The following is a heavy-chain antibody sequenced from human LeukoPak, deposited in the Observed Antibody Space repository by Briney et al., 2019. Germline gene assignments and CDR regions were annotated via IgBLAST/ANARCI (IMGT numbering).Heavy chain of an antibody. CDR2: IDYSGGST. V-gene: IGHV3-53*01. J-gene: IGHJ4*02. Sequence: PGGSLRLSCTVSGFTLSSYEMSWIRQAPGKGLEWVSSIDYSGGSTYYADSVKGRFTISRDNSKNTLYLQMNSLRAEDTAVYYRPKPAYDILTGSIDYWGQGTLVTVSS. CDR3: PKPAYDILTGSIDY. D-gene: IGHD3-9*01. CDR1: GFTLSSYE.